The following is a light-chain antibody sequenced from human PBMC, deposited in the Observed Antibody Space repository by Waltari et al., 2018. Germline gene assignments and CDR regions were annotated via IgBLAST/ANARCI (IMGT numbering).Light chain of an antibody. CDR3: AAWDDSLNGVV. Sequence: QSVLTQSPSASGTSGQRVTISCSGSSSNIGRDIVNWYRHLPGTAPKLPSYNNNPRPSGVPDRFSGSKAGTSSSLAISGLQSEDEADYYGAAWDDSLNGVVFGGGTKLSVL. CDR2: NNN. J-gene: IGLJ2*01. V-gene: IGLV1-44*01. CDR1: SSNIGRDI.